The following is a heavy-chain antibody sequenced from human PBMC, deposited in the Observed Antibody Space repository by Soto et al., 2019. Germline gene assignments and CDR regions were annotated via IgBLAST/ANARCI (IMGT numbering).Heavy chain of an antibody. D-gene: IGHD6-6*01. J-gene: IGHJ6*03. CDR2: ISYDGNNK. V-gene: IGHV3-30*18. Sequence: GGSLRLSCSASGFTFSTYGMHWVRQAPGKGLEWVAVISYDGNNKYYADSVKGRFTISRDNSKNTLYLQMTSLRPEDTAVYYCAKVSAQLVHYFYFHYMDVWGKGTTVTVSS. CDR1: GFTFSTYG. CDR3: AKVSAQLVHYFYFHYMDV.